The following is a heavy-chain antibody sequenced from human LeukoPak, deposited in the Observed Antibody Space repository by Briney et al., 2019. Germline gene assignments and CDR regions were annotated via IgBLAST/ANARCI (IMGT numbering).Heavy chain of an antibody. Sequence: GGSLRLSCAASGFTFSSCWMSRVRQAPGKGPEWVANIKHDGSEKYYVDSVKGRVTISRDNAKNLLYLQMNSLRAEDTAVYYCARGYYYNSRGYWLGYWGHVTPVTVSS. CDR1: GFTFSSCW. CDR3: ARGYYYNSRGYWLGY. CDR2: IKHDGSEK. D-gene: IGHD3-22*01. J-gene: IGHJ4*01. V-gene: IGHV3-7*01.